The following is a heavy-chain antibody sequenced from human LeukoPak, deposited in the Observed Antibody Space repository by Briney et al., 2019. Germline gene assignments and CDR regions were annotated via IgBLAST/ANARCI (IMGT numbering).Heavy chain of an antibody. D-gene: IGHD2-2*01. CDR1: GGSISSYY. CDR2: IYTSGST. V-gene: IGHV4-4*07. CDR3: ARDLRYQPSNYYYYYMDV. J-gene: IGHJ6*03. Sequence: KPSETLSLTCTVSGGSISSYYWSWIRQPAGKGLEWIGRIYTSGSTNYNPSLKSRVTMSVDTSKNQFSLKLSSVTAADTAVYYCARDLRYQPSNYYYYYMDVWGKGTTVTVSS.